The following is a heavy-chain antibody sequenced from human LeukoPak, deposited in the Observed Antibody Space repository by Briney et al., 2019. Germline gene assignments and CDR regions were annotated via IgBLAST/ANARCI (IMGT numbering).Heavy chain of an antibody. V-gene: IGHV4-34*01. CDR3: ARKAPGTLDL. CDR2: INHSGST. Sequence: SETLSLTCAVYGGSFSDYYWSWIRQPLGKGLEWIGEINHSGSTNYNPSLKSRVTISVDTSKNQFSLKLSSVTAADTAVYYCARKAPGTLDLWGRGALVTVSS. J-gene: IGHJ2*01. CDR1: GGSFSDYY.